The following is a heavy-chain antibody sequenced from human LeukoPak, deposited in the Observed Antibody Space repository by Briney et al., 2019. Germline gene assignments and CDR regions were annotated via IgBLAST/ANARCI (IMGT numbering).Heavy chain of an antibody. CDR1: GFTFSNFA. D-gene: IGHD7-27*01. CDR3: AKVQFNWGPIDY. V-gene: IGHV3-23*01. CDR2: IDGSGDKT. J-gene: IGHJ4*02. Sequence: GGSLRLSCAASGFTFSNFAIRWVRQVPGKGLEWVSSIDGSGDKTHYPDSVRGRFTVSRDNSNNTLYLQMNSLRVEDTATYFCAKVQFNWGPIDYWGQGTPVIVSS.